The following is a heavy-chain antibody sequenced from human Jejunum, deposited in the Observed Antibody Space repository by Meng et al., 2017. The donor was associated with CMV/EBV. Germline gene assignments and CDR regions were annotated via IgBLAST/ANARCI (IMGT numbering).Heavy chain of an antibody. CDR3: ARESVAAGRGEDY. CDR2: IYTSGST. D-gene: IGHD6-13*01. J-gene: IGHJ4*02. V-gene: IGHV4-4*07. Sequence: QGQLQESGPGLVKPSETLSLTCSVSGDSISNYYWTWIRQPAGKGLEWIGRIYTSGSTNYNPSLKNRVTMSVDTSKNQFSLKLTSVTAADTAVYFCARESVAAGRGEDYWGQGTLVTVSS. CDR1: GDSISNYY.